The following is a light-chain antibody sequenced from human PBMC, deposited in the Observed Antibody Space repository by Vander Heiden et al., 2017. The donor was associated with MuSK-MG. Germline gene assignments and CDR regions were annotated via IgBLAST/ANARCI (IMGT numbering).Light chain of an antibody. V-gene: IGKV1-33*01. CDR3: RQYDKVPHT. CDR2: DAS. Sequence: DIQMTQSPSSLSASVGDRVTITCQASQDINNYVNWYQQKPGKAPKLLIFDASNLHTGVPARFSGSGSGTDFTFTINSLQPEDFATYHCRQYDKVPHTFGQGTRLEIK. J-gene: IGKJ2*01. CDR1: QDINNY.